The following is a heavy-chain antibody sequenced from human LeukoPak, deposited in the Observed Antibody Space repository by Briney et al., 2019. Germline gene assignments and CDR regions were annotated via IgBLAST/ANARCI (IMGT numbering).Heavy chain of an antibody. CDR2: IYFRGGT. D-gene: IGHD6-13*01. CDR1: GASISSSYY. V-gene: IGHV4-39*01. Sequence: SETLSLTCTVSGASISSSYYWGWIRQSPGKGLEWIASIYFRGGTYYNPSLKSRVTISVDATKNVCSPKLTSVAAAETAVYYCVRHIAMGSPLYDWGQGTLVTVSA. CDR3: VRHIAMGSPLYD. J-gene: IGHJ4*02.